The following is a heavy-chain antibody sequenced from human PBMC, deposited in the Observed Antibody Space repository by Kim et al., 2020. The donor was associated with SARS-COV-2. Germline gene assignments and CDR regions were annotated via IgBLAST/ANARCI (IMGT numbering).Heavy chain of an antibody. CDR2: IYYSGTT. Sequence: SETLSLNCTVSSGSFSYYYWSWVRQPPGKALEWIGHIYYSGTTHYNPSLESRFTISLDTSKNHFSLKLTSVTAADTAAYYFPRGPTRNYFDYWGQGSLAT. CDR3: PRGPTRNYFDY. V-gene: IGHV4-59*13. CDR1: SGSFSYYY. J-gene: IGHJ4*02.